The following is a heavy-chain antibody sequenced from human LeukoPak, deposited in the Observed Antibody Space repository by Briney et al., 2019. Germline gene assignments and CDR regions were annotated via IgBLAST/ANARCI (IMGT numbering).Heavy chain of an antibody. CDR3: ARDRHGGFLTGIGY. V-gene: IGHV4-59*01. D-gene: IGHD3-9*01. CDR2: IYYSGST. Sequence: SETLSLTCTVSGGSISSYYWSWIRQPPGKGLEWIGYIYYSGSTNYNPSLKSRVTISVDTSKNQFSLKLSSVTAADTAVYYCARDRHGGFLTGIGYWGQGTLVTVSS. CDR1: GGSISSYY. J-gene: IGHJ4*02.